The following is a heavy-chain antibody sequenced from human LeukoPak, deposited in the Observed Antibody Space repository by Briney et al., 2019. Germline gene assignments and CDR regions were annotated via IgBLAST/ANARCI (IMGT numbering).Heavy chain of an antibody. Sequence: SETLSLTCTVSGGSISTYWSWIRQPPGRGLEWIGHIHYSGSTKYSPSLKSRVTMSVDTSKNQISLRLDSVTAADTAVYHCARAFVRGVYSYYFYMDVWGKGATVTVSS. CDR1: GGSISTY. D-gene: IGHD3-10*01. CDR3: ARAFVRGVYSYYFYMDV. J-gene: IGHJ6*03. V-gene: IGHV4-59*01. CDR2: IHYSGST.